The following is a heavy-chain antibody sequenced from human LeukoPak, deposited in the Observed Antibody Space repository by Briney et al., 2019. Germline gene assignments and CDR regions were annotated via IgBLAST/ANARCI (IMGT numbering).Heavy chain of an antibody. CDR2: INPNSGAT. J-gene: IGHJ4*03. CDR1: GYTFIAYY. V-gene: IGHV1-2*02. D-gene: IGHD6-19*01. CDR3: ARGVLRGSGSFDY. Sequence: ASVKVSCKASGYTFIAYYIYWMRQAPGQGLEWMGWINPNSGATNYAQKFQGRITMTRDTSINTAYMELYSLNSDDTAVYFCARGVLRGSGSFDYWGQGSLVTVSS.